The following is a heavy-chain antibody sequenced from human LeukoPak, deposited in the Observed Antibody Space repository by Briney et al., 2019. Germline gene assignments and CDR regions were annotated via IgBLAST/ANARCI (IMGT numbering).Heavy chain of an antibody. V-gene: IGHV7-4-1*02. CDR3: ARDRTLFDY. J-gene: IGHJ4*02. CDR2: INTNTGNA. D-gene: IGHD1-14*01. CDR1: GYILSRYD. Sequence: GASVKVSCKASGYILSRYDMNWVRQAPGQGLEWMGRINTNTGNATYAQGFTGRFVFSLDTSANRANLRISSLKVEDTAVYYCARDRTLFDYWGQGTLVTVSS.